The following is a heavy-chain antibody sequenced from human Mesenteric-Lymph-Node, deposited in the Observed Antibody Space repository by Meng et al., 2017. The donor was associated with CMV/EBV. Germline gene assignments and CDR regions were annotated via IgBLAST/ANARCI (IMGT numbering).Heavy chain of an antibody. CDR2: INPNSGGT. Sequence: TGYYIHWVRKATGQGLEWMGWINPNSGGTTYAQKFQGRVTMTRDTSIRTAYMELSRLRSDDTAVYYCARMGYCSSTSCSDIPEYFQHWGQGTLVTVSS. J-gene: IGHJ1*01. D-gene: IGHD2-2*01. CDR1: TGYY. CDR3: ARMGYCSSTSCSDIPEYFQH. V-gene: IGHV1-2*02.